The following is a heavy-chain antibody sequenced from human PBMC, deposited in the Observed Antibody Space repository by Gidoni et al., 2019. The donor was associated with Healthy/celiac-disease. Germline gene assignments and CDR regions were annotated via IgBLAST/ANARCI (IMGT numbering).Heavy chain of an antibody. CDR2: ISYDGSNK. D-gene: IGHD3-10*01. Sequence: QVQLVEAGGGVVQPGRALRLSCAAAGCTFSSDAMHWVRQAPGKGLEGVAVISYDGSNKYYADSVKGRFPISRDHSKHTLSLQMNSLRAEDTAVYYCASGGGEYRFDYWGQGTLVTVSS. J-gene: IGHJ4*02. CDR3: ASGGGEYRFDY. V-gene: IGHV3-30*04. CDR1: GCTFSSDA.